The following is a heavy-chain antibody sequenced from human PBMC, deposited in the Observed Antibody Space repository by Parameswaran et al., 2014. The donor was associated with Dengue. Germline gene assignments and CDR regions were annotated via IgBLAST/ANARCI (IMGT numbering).Heavy chain of an antibody. V-gene: IGHV1-69*01. J-gene: IGHJ5*02. D-gene: IGHD3-3*01. Sequence: VKVSCKASGGTFSSYAVSWVRQAPGQGPEYMGGIIPVFGTPNYAENFQGRVTITADESTSTAFMELSSLTSDDTAVYYCARGGGRTHYDFWSGRNWFDPWGQGTLVTVSS. CDR2: IIPVFGTP. CDR3: ARGGGRTHYDFWSGRNWFDP. CDR1: GGTFSSYA.